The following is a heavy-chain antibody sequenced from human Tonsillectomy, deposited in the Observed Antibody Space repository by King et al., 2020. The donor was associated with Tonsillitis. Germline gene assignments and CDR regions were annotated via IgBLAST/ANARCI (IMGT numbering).Heavy chain of an antibody. D-gene: IGHD3-3*01. CDR3: AHSVGEWLTSYYFDY. Sequence: TLPASGPPLVPPPPPLPLPCPFSGFSLRPRGVGVGWIRQPPGKALEWLALIYWDDDKRYSPSLKSRLTISKDTSKKQVVLTMTNRDPVDTATYYCAHSVGEWLTSYYFDYWGQGTLVTVSS. CDR1: GFSLRPRGVG. J-gene: IGHJ4*02. V-gene: IGHV2-5*02. CDR2: IYWDDDK.